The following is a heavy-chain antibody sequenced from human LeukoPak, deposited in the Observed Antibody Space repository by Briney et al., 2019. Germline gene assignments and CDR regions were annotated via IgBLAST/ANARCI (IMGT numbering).Heavy chain of an antibody. CDR2: IESDGSST. Sequence: PGGSLRLSCVASGFTFSSYWMHWVRQAPGKGLVWVSRIESDGSSTSYADSVKGRFTISRDNAKSTLSLQMSSLRAEDTAVYYCARGFGSGSSLPFDYWGQGTLVTASS. CDR1: GFTFSSYW. CDR3: ARGFGSGSSLPFDY. J-gene: IGHJ4*02. D-gene: IGHD3-10*01. V-gene: IGHV3-74*01.